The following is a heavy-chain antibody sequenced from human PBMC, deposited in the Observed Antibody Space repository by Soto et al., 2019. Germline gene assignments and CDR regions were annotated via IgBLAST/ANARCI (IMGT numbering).Heavy chain of an antibody. J-gene: IGHJ3*02. Sequence: EVQLVESGGGLVQPGRSLRLSCVASGFTFGDYGMHWVRQAPGRGPEWVSAISWNSGNIGYAETVKGRFTISRDNAKNSLYLQMNSLRAEDTALYYCVKDGLTSVFGLVHDGSDIWGHGTMVTVSS. CDR3: VKDGLTSVFGLVHDGSDI. CDR2: ISWNSGNI. V-gene: IGHV3-9*01. D-gene: IGHD3-3*01. CDR1: GFTFGDYG.